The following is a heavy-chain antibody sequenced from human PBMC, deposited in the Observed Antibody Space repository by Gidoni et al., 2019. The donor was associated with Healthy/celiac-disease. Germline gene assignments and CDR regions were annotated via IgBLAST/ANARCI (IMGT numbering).Heavy chain of an antibody. V-gene: IGHV4-34*01. J-gene: IGHJ6*02. CDR1: GGSFSGYY. CDR2: INQTGST. CDR3: ARGLTVTKGYYGMDV. Sequence: QVQLQQWGAGLLKPLETRSLTCAVHGGSFSGYYWSWTLQPPGKGLEGIGEINQTGSTNYNPSLKSRVTISVDTSKNQFSLKLSSVTAADTAVYYCARGLTVTKGYYGMDVWGQGTTVTVSS. D-gene: IGHD4-17*01.